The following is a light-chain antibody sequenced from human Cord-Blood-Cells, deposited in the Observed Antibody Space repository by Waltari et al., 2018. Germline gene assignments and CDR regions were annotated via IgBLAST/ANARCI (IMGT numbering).Light chain of an antibody. CDR2: KDS. CDR1: ALPKKY. J-gene: IGLJ3*02. Sequence: SYELTQPPSVSVSLGQMARITCSGEALPKKYAYWYQQKPGQFPVLVIYKDSERPSGNPERFSGSSSGTIVTLTIRGVQAEDEADYYCLSADSSGTYPVFGGDTKLTVI. CDR3: LSADSSGTYPV. V-gene: IGLV3-16*01.